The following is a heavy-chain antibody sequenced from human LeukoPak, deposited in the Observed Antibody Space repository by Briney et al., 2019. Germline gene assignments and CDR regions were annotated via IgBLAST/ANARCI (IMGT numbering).Heavy chain of an antibody. CDR3: ARGPFARDFWSGYYVAFDY. CDR1: GGTFSSYA. CDR2: IIPIFGTA. V-gene: IGHV1-69*13. J-gene: IGHJ4*02. Sequence: SVKVSCKASGGTFSSYAISWVRQAPGQGLEWMGGIIPIFGTANYAQKFQGRVTITADESTSTAYMELSSLRSEDTAVYYCARGPFARDFWSGYYVAFDYWGQGTLVTISS. D-gene: IGHD3-3*01.